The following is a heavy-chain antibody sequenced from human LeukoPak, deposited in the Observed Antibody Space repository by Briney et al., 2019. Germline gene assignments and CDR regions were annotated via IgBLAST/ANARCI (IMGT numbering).Heavy chain of an antibody. CDR1: GFPVRSRY. D-gene: IGHD3-3*01. Sequence: GGPLRLSCEASGFPVRSRYITWVHQPPGRGLEGVAVIYSGGTTYHIDSVKGRFTISRDISKSTMYLEMNNLRVEDTATYYCASLEGGPSDGRWGQGTLVIVSS. CDR2: IYSGGTT. J-gene: IGHJ4*02. V-gene: IGHV3-53*01. CDR3: ASLEGGPSDGR.